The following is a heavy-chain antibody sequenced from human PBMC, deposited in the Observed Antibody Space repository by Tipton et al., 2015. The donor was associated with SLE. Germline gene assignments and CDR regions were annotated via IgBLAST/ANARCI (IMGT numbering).Heavy chain of an antibody. Sequence: TLSLTCTVSSGSLSSSGYYWGWIRQPPGKGLEWIGSIYYSGSTYYNPSLQSRITISVDTSKNQFSLKLSSVTAADTAVYYCARRPLNFPVDSWGQGTLVTVSS. CDR3: ARRPLNFPVDS. V-gene: IGHV4-39*01. D-gene: IGHD1-7*01. CDR1: SGSLSSSGYY. CDR2: IYYSGST. J-gene: IGHJ4*02.